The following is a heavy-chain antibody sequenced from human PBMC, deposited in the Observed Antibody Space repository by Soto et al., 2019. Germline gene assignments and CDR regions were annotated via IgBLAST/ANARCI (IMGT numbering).Heavy chain of an antibody. D-gene: IGHD6-19*01. CDR2: INHSGVT. CDR3: AGMPYTSGLRFDP. Sequence: SETLSLTCAVYGGSFSGYYWSWIRQPPGKGLEWIGEINHSGVTSYNPCLKSRVSISLDMSNSQCTLNLRSVTAADTAVYYCAGMPYTSGLRFDPWGPGTLVTVSS. CDR1: GGSFSGYY. V-gene: IGHV4-34*01. J-gene: IGHJ5*02.